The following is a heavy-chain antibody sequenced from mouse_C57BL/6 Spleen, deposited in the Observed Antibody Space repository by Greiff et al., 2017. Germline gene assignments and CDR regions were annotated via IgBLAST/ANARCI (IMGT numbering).Heavy chain of an antibody. J-gene: IGHJ4*01. Sequence: VQLKESGAELVRPGASVKLSCTASGFNIKDDYLHWVKQRPEQGLEWIGWIDPVNGDTEYDSKFKGKATMTADTSSNTAYLQLSSLTSEDTAVFYCAVYYGYDWEAMDYGGQGTSVTVSS. D-gene: IGHD2-2*01. V-gene: IGHV14-4*01. CDR1: GFNIKDDY. CDR2: IDPVNGDT. CDR3: AVYYGYDWEAMDY.